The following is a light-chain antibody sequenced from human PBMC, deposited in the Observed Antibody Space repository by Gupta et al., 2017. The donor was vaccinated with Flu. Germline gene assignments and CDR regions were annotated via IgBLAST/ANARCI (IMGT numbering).Light chain of an antibody. CDR1: SLRGYF. Sequence: SSELTQVPAVSVALGQTVRISCQGDSLRGYFASWYQQKPGQAPVLVIYGKDKRPSGIPDRVSGSSSGNTASLTITGAQAEDEADYYCSSRDSSGDHVVFGGGTKLTVL. J-gene: IGLJ3*02. V-gene: IGLV3-19*01. CDR3: SSRDSSGDHVV. CDR2: GKD.